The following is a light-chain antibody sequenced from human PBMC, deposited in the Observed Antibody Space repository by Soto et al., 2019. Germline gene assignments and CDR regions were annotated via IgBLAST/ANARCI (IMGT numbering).Light chain of an antibody. Sequence: EIVLTQSPATLSLSPGERATLSCRASQSVSSYLAWYQQKNGQAPRLLIYDASNRATGIPARFSGSGSGTDFTLTISSLEPEDFSVYYCQQRGNWPPTFGQGTKLEIK. V-gene: IGKV3-11*01. J-gene: IGKJ2*01. CDR2: DAS. CDR3: QQRGNWPPT. CDR1: QSVSSY.